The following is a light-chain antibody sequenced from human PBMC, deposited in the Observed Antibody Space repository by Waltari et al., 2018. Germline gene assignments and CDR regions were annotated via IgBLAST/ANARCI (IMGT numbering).Light chain of an antibody. Sequence: DIVMTQSPDSLAVSLGERATINCKSSQSVLYSSNNKNHLAWYQHKPGQPPMLLVYWASTRESGVPDRFSGSGSGTDFTLTISSLQAEDVAVYYCQQYYSLPWTFGQGTKVEIK. J-gene: IGKJ1*01. CDR1: QSVLYSSNNKNH. CDR3: QQYYSLPWT. CDR2: WAS. V-gene: IGKV4-1*01.